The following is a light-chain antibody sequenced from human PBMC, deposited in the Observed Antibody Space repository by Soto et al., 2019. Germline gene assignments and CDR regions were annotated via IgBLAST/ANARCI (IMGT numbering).Light chain of an antibody. CDR3: AAWDVSLNGYV. J-gene: IGLJ1*01. V-gene: IGLV1-44*01. Sequence: QSVLTQPPSASGTPGQRVTISCSGSSSNIGSNTVNWYQQLPGTAPKLLIYSNNQRPSGVPDRFSGSKSGTSASLAISGLQSEDEADYYCAAWDVSLNGYVFGTGTMVTVL. CDR2: SNN. CDR1: SSNIGSNT.